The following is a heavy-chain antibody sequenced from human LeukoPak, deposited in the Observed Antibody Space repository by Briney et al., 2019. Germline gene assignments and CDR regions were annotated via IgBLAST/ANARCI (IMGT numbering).Heavy chain of an antibody. Sequence: SETLSLTCTVSGGSIGSYYWSWIRQPPGKGLEWIGYIYYSGSTNYNPSLKSRVTISVDTSKNQISLKLSSVTAADTAVYYCAREGYSYGNAFDIWGQGTMVTVSS. CDR1: GGSIGSYY. V-gene: IGHV4-59*01. J-gene: IGHJ3*02. CDR3: AREGYSYGNAFDI. D-gene: IGHD5-18*01. CDR2: IYYSGST.